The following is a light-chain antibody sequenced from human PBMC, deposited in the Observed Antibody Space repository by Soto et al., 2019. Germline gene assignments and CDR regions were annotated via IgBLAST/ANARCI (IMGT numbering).Light chain of an antibody. Sequence: QSVLTQPRSVSGSPGQSVIISCTGTSSDVGGYNYVSWYQQHPGEAPQLIIYDVTKRPSGVSDRFSGSKSGNTASLTISGLQPEDEAEYHCCAYAGTYTFMVFGGGTKLTVL. J-gene: IGLJ2*01. CDR2: DVT. CDR3: CAYAGTYTFMV. CDR1: SSDVGGYNY. V-gene: IGLV2-11*01.